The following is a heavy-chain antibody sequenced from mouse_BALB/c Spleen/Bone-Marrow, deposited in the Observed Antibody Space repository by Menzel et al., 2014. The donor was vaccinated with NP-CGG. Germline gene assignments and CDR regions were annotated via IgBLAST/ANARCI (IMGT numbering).Heavy chain of an antibody. V-gene: IGHV1-4*01. CDR1: GYTFTSYT. J-gene: IGHJ3*01. Sequence: QVQLQQSGAELARPGASVKMSCKASGYTFTSYTIHWAKQRPGQGLEWIGYINPSSDYTNYNQKLKDKATLTADKSSSTAYMQLSSLTSEDSAVYYCAREGLRAWFVYWGQGTLVTVSA. CDR2: INPSSDYT. CDR3: AREGLRAWFVY. D-gene: IGHD2-4*01.